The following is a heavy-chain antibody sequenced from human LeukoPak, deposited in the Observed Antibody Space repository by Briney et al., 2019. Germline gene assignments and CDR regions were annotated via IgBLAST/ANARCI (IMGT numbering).Heavy chain of an antibody. D-gene: IGHD3-9*01. V-gene: IGHV1-18*01. CDR3: ARDPSYDILTGYYTSYYYYYMDV. J-gene: IGHJ6*03. CDR1: GYTFTSYG. CDR2: ISAYNGNT. Sequence: GASVKVSCKASGYTFTSYGISWVRQAPGQGLEWMGWISAYNGNTNYAQKLQGRVTMTTDTSTSTAYMELRSLRSDDTAVYYCARDPSYDILTGYYTSYYYYYMDVWGKGTTVTISS.